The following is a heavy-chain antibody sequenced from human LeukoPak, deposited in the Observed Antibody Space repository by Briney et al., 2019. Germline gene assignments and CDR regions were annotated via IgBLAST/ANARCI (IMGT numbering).Heavy chain of an antibody. Sequence: GGSLRLSCAASGFTFSSYGMHWVRQAPGKGLEWVAFIRYDGSNKYYTDSVKGRFTISRDNSKNTLYLQMNSLRAEDTAVYYCAKDLRIAAAKNDYWGQGTLVTVSS. D-gene: IGHD6-13*01. CDR2: IRYDGSNK. J-gene: IGHJ4*02. CDR3: AKDLRIAAAKNDY. CDR1: GFTFSSYG. V-gene: IGHV3-30*02.